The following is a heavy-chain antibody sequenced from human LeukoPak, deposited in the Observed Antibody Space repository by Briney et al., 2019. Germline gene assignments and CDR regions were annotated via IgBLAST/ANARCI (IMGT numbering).Heavy chain of an antibody. Sequence: GGSVRVSCKASGGTFSRYAISWVRQAPGQGLEWVGGIIPIFGAANYAQKFQGRVTITADESTSTAYMELSSLRSEDTAVYYCARLLRYFDWAYGMDDWCKETTVTVSS. CDR2: IIPIFGAA. CDR1: GGTFSRYA. V-gene: IGHV1-69*13. J-gene: IGHJ6*04. CDR3: ARLLRYFDWAYGMDD. D-gene: IGHD3-9*01.